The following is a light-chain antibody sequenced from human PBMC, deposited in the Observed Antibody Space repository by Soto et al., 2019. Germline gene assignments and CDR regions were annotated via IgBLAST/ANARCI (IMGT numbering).Light chain of an antibody. V-gene: IGKV3-20*01. CDR2: GAS. J-gene: IGKJ1*01. CDR1: QSVNSSY. Sequence: IVLTQSPGTLSLSPGERATLSCRASQSVNSSYLAWYQQKPGQAPRLLIYGASSRATGIPDRFSGSGSGTDFTRARSRLKPEDFAVYYCQQYGSSPTFGQGTKVDIK. CDR3: QQYGSSPT.